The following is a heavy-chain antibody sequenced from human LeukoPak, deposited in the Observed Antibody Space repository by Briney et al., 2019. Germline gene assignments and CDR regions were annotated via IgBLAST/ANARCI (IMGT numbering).Heavy chain of an antibody. V-gene: IGHV4-39*01. Sequence: SETLSLTCTVSGGSISSSNYYWGWIRQPPGKGLEWIGSIYYSGSTYYNPSLKSRVTISVDTSKNQFSLKLSSVTAADTAVYYCASIGTRSEYYWGQGTLVTVSS. D-gene: IGHD6-13*01. CDR2: IYYSGST. CDR1: GGSISSSNYY. CDR3: ASIGTRSEYY. J-gene: IGHJ4*02.